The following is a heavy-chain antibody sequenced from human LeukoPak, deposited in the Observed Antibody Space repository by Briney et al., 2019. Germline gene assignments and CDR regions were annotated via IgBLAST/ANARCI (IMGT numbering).Heavy chain of an antibody. V-gene: IGHV1-18*01. Sequence: GASVTVSFKTSGYSFTSYGISWVRQPPGQGPEWMGWISAYNGNTNYAQKPQGRVTMTTDTSTSTAYMELRSLRSDDTAVYYCARYDLPYYGSGDAFDIWGQGTMVTVSS. J-gene: IGHJ3*02. CDR2: ISAYNGNT. CDR1: GYSFTSYG. CDR3: ARYDLPYYGSGDAFDI. D-gene: IGHD3-10*01.